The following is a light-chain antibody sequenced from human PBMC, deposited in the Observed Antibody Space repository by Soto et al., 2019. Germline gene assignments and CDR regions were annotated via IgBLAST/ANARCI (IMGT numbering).Light chain of an antibody. CDR2: AAS. V-gene: IGKV1-8*01. CDR1: QGISSY. J-gene: IGKJ1*01. Sequence: AIRMTQSPSSFSASTGDRVTITCRASQGISSYLAWYQQKPGKAPKLLIYAASTLQSGVPSRFSGSGSGTDFFLTICCLQYEDLATYYCQQYYSYPRTFGQGTKVEIK. CDR3: QQYYSYPRT.